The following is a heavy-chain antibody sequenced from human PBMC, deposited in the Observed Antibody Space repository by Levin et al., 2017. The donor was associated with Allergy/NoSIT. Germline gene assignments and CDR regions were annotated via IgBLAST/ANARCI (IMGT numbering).Heavy chain of an antibody. CDR3: AKDVVLSSTDPFDV. J-gene: IGHJ3*01. D-gene: IGHD3-10*01. V-gene: IGHV3-23*05. CDR1: GFNFRVYA. Sequence: GGSLRLSCAATGFNFRVYAMTWVREVPGGGLEWVSAIDNRGTTRYYSDSVRGRFSISRDNSKSTLYLEMNSLTVEDTAIYYCAKDVVLSSTDPFDVWGQGTMVTVSS. CDR2: IDNRGTTR.